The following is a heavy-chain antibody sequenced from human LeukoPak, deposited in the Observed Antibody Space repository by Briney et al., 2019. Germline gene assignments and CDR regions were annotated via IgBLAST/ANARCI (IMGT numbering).Heavy chain of an antibody. CDR2: ISSISGSL. V-gene: IGHV3-48*01. J-gene: IGHJ4*01. D-gene: IGHD4-23*01. Sequence: TGGSLRLSCAASGFAFSSFSMNWVRQAPGKGLEWVSYISSISGSLYYADSVRGRFTISRDNAKNSLYLQMNSLRVEDTAVYYCAKEPPGQLRVGDYWDQGTLVTVSS. CDR3: AKEPPGQLRVGDY. CDR1: GFAFSSFS.